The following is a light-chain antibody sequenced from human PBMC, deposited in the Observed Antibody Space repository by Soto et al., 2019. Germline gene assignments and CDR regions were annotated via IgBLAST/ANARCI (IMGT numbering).Light chain of an antibody. CDR2: GNS. CDR3: QSYDSSLSALYV. CDR1: SSNIGAGYD. J-gene: IGLJ1*01. Sequence: QSALTQPPSVSGAPGQRVTISCTGSSSNIGAGYDVHWYQQLPGTAPKLLIYGNSNRPSGVPDRFSGSKSGTSASLAITGLQAEDEADYYCQSYDSSLSALYVFGPGTRSPS. V-gene: IGLV1-40*01.